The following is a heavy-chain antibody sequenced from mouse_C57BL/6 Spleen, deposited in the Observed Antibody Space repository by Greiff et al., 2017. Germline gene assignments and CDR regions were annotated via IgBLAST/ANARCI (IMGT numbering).Heavy chain of an antibody. V-gene: IGHV1-69*01. CDR1: GYTFTSYW. CDR2: IDPSDSYT. J-gene: IGHJ4*01. D-gene: IGHD2-4*01. Sequence: VQLQQPGAELVMPGASVKLSCKASGYTFTSYWMHWVKQRPGQGLEWIGEIDPSDSYTNYNQKFKGKSTLTVDKSSSTAYMQLSSLTSEDSAVYYCARSYDYDGGYYAMDYWGQGTSVTVSS. CDR3: ARSYDYDGGYYAMDY.